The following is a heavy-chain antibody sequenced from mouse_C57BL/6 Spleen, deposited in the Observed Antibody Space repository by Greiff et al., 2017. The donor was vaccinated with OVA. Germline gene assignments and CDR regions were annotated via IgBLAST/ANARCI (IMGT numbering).Heavy chain of an antibody. J-gene: IGHJ4*01. V-gene: IGHV1-42*01. D-gene: IGHD2-4*01. CDR1: GYSFTGYY. CDR3: ARFPPFIYYDYDEMMDD. Sequence: VQLQQSGPELVKPGASVKISCKASGYSFTGYYMNWVKQSPEKSLEWIGEINPSTGGTTYNQKFKAKATLTVDKSSSTAYMQLKSLTSEDSAVYYCARFPPFIYYDYDEMMDDWGQGTSVTVSS. CDR2: INPSTGGT.